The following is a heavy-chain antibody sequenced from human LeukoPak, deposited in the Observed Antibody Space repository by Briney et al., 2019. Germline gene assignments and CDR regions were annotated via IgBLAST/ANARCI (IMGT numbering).Heavy chain of an antibody. CDR2: IKRKTDGGTT. J-gene: IGHJ5*02. V-gene: IGHV3-15*01. Sequence: GGSLRLSCAASGFTFSKARMRWVRQAPGKGLEWVGRIKRKTDGGTTEYAAPVKARFTISRDYSKNTLYLQMNSLKTDDTAVYYRTTDQQFYNSSGYFMHSPGWFDPSGQGTLVTVSS. CDR3: TTDQQFYNSSGYFMHSPGWFDP. D-gene: IGHD3-22*01. CDR1: GFTFSKAR.